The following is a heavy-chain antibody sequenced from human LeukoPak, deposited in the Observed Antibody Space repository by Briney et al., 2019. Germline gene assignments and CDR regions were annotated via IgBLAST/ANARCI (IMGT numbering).Heavy chain of an antibody. V-gene: IGHV4-59*11. CDR1: GGSISSHY. CDR2: IYYSGST. D-gene: IGHD3-10*01. J-gene: IGHJ4*02. CDR3: ATGGTMGVDY. Sequence: SETLSLTCTVSGGSISSHYWSWIRQPPGKGLGWIGYIYYSGSTNYNPSLKSRVTISVDTSKNQFSLKLSSVTAADTAVYYCATGGTMGVDYWGQGTLVTVSS.